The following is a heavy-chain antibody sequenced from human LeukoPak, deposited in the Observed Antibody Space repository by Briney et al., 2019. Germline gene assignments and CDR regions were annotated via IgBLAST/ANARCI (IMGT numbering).Heavy chain of an antibody. CDR3: AKDRTRLVAATWFDP. CDR1: GFTFSSYG. J-gene: IGHJ5*02. Sequence: GGSLRLSCAASGFTFSSYGMHWVRQAPGKGLEWVAVISYDGSNKYYADSVKGRFTISRDNFKNTLYLQMNSLRAEDTAVYYCAKDRTRLVAATWFDPWGQGTLVTVSS. V-gene: IGHV3-30*18. CDR2: ISYDGSNK. D-gene: IGHD2-15*01.